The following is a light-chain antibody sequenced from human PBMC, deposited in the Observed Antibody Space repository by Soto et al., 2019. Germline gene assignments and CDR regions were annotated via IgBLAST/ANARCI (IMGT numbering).Light chain of an antibody. J-gene: IGLJ2*01. V-gene: IGLV2-11*01. CDR2: DVS. Sequence: QSALTQPRSVSGSPGQSVTISCTGTSSDVGGYNYVSWYQQHPGKAPKLMIYDVSKRPAEVPDRFSGSKSRNTASLTISGLQAEDEADYYCCSYAGSFVVFGGGTKLTVL. CDR1: SSDVGGYNY. CDR3: CSYAGSFVV.